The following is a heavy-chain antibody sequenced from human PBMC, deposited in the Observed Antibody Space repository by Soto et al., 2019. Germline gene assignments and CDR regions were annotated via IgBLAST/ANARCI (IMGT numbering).Heavy chain of an antibody. Sequence: EVQLLESGGGLVQPGESLRLSCAASGFTFNIYAMTWVRQAPGKGLEWVSAISGGGDYTYYADSVKGRFTIYRDNSKNTLYLQMNSLRAEDTAVYYCAKDDDNRDGYSSWGKGTLVTVSS. CDR1: GFTFNIYA. D-gene: IGHD2-15*01. CDR2: ISGGGDYT. J-gene: IGHJ4*02. V-gene: IGHV3-23*01. CDR3: AKDDDNRDGYSS.